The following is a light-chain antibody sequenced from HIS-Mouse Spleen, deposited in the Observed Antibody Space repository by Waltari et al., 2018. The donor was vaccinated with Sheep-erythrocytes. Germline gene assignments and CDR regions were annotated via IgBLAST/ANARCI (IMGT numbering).Light chain of an antibody. V-gene: IGKV3-15*01. CDR1: QSVSSN. CDR3: QQYNNWPPLT. Sequence: EIVMTQSPATLSVSPGERATLSCRASQSVSSNLAWYQQQPGQAPRLLIYGASTRATVIPARFSGSGSGTEFTLTISSMQSEDFAVYYCQQYNNWPPLTFGGGTKVEIK. J-gene: IGKJ4*01. CDR2: GAS.